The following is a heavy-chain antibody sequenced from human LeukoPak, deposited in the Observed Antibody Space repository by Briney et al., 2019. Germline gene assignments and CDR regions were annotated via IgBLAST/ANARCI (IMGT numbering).Heavy chain of an antibody. D-gene: IGHD3-9*01. CDR1: GGSTSSGGYY. CDR2: IYYSGST. CDR3: ASADYDMAFDI. Sequence: SQTLSLTCTVSGGSTSSGGYYWSWIRQHPGKGLEWIGYIYYSGSTDYNPSLKSRFTMSVDTSKNQFPLKLSSVTAADTAVYYCASADYDMAFDIWGQGTMVTVSS. J-gene: IGHJ3*02. V-gene: IGHV4-31*03.